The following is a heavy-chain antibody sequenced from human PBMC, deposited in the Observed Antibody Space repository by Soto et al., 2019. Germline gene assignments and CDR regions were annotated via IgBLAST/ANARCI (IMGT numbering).Heavy chain of an antibody. CDR3: AKVKDLVDRSPPVVCYYYGMDV. V-gene: IGHV3-23*01. CDR1: GFTFSSYA. Sequence: GGSLRLSCAASGFTFSSYAMSWVRQAPGKGLEWVSAISGSGGSTYYADSVKGRFTISRDNSKNTLYLQMNSLRAEDTAVYYCAKVKDLVDRSPPVVCYYYGMDVWGQGTTVTVSS. J-gene: IGHJ6*02. CDR2: ISGSGGST. D-gene: IGHD2-15*01.